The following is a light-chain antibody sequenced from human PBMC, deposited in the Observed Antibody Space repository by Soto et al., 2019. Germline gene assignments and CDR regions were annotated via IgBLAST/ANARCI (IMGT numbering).Light chain of an antibody. J-gene: IGKJ4*01. V-gene: IGKV4-1*01. CDR1: QSVLTSSNNKNF. CDR2: WAS. CDR3: QQYYTTPFT. Sequence: DFVMTQSPDSLAVSLGERATINCKSSQSVLTSSNNKNFLAWYQQKPGQPPKLLIYWASARESGVPDRFSGSGSGTDFTLTISSLQAEDVAVYYCQQYYTTPFTFGGGTQVEIK.